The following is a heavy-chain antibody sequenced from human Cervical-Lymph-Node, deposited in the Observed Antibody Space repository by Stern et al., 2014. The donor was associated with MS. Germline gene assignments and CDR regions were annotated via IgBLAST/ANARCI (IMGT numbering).Heavy chain of an antibody. CDR1: GFSLNSLG. Sequence: VQLLESGGGVVQPGRSLRLSCAVSGFSLNSLGMHWVRQAPGKGLEWVAVISVVGNNRRYGDSVKGRFSISRDISNNTLYLQMNSLRLEDTAVYYCLGVGDAMHVWGQGTTVIVSS. J-gene: IGHJ6*02. V-gene: IGHV3-30*03. CDR2: ISVVGNNR. CDR3: LGVGDAMHV.